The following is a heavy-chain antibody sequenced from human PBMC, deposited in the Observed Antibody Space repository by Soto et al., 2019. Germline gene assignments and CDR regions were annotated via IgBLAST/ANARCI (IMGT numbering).Heavy chain of an antibody. Sequence: SETLSLTCAVYAGSFSHYYWNWIRQSPGKGLEWIGKIKHSVSSNYNPSLRSRVSISVDMSKNQFSLSLTSVTAADTAVYYCARGGSRAWHVALDIWGQGTMVTVSS. D-gene: IGHD6-19*01. CDR1: AGSFSHYY. CDR2: IKHSVSS. V-gene: IGHV4-34*01. J-gene: IGHJ3*02. CDR3: ARGGSRAWHVALDI.